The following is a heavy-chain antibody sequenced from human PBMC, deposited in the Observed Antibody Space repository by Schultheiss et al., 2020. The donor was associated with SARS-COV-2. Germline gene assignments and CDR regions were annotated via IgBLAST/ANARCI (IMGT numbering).Heavy chain of an antibody. D-gene: IGHD3-10*01. CDR3: ARGCYGSGSCPVDH. V-gene: IGHV3-48*03. CDR1: GFTFSSYG. CDR2: ISSIGDTI. J-gene: IGHJ4*02. Sequence: GGSLRLSCAASGFTFSSYGMNWVRLAPGRGLEWVSYISSIGDTIYYADSVKGRFTISRDNAKNSLYLQMNSLRAEDTAVYYCARGCYGSGSCPVDHWGQGTLVTVSS.